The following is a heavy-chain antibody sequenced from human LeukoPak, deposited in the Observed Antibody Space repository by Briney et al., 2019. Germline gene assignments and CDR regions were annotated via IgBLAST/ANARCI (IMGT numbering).Heavy chain of an antibody. D-gene: IGHD3-3*01. J-gene: IGHJ4*02. V-gene: IGHV4-39*01. CDR3: ARQKFRYDFWSGYADY. CDR2: ICYSGST. CDR1: GGSISSSSYY. Sequence: PSDTLSLTCTVSGGSISSSSYYWGWIRQPPGKGLEWIGSICYSGSTYYNPSLKSRVTISVDTSKNQFSLKLSSVTAADTAVYYCARQKFRYDFWSGYADYWGQGTLVTVSS.